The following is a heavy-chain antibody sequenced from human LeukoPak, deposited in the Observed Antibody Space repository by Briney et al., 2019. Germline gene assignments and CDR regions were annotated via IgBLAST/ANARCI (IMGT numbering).Heavy chain of an antibody. CDR3: AREEEEGYFDY. Sequence: SETLSLTCTVSGGSISRSRYYWGWIRQPPGKGLEWIGSIYYSGSTYYNPSLKSRVTISVDTSKNQFSLKLSSVTAADTAVYYCAREEEEGYFDYWGQGTLVTVSS. J-gene: IGHJ4*02. V-gene: IGHV4-39*07. CDR2: IYYSGST. CDR1: GGSISRSRYY.